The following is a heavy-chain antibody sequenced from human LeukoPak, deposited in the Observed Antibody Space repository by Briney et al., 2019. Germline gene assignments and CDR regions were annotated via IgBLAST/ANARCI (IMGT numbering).Heavy chain of an antibody. V-gene: IGHV1-18*01. CDR3: ARDPTQALSCSSTSCYNWFDP. J-gene: IGHJ5*02. D-gene: IGHD2-2*01. Sequence: ASVKVSCKASGYTFTSYGISWVRQAPGQGLEWMGWISAYNGTTNYAQKLQGRVTMTTDTSTSTAYMELRSLRSDDTAVYYCARDPTQALSCSSTSCYNWFDPWGQGTLVTVSS. CDR2: ISAYNGTT. CDR1: GYTFTSYG.